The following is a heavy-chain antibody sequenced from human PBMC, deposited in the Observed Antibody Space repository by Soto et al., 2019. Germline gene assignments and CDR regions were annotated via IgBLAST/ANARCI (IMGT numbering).Heavy chain of an antibody. J-gene: IGHJ5*02. D-gene: IGHD4-17*01. V-gene: IGHV3-7*01. CDR3: ARSPTDDYVRPGWFDP. CDR1: GFTFSSYW. Sequence: PGGSLRLSCAASGFTFSSYWMSWVRQAPGKGLEWVANIKQDGSEKYYVDSVKGRFTISRDNAKNSLYLQMNSLRAEDTAVYYCARSPTDDYVRPGWFDPWGQGTLVTVS. CDR2: IKQDGSEK.